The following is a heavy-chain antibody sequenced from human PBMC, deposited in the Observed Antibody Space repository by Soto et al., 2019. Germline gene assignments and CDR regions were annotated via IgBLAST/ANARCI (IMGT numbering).Heavy chain of an antibody. J-gene: IGHJ6*02. CDR2: ISSSSSYI. D-gene: IGHD2-15*01. V-gene: IGHV3-21*01. CDR3: ARDRIVVVVAATPVYFYHGMDV. Sequence: AGGSLRLSYAASGCTFSSYSMNWVRPAQGKGLEWVSSISSSSSYIYYADSVKGRFTISRDNAKNSLYLQMNSLRAEDTAVYYCARDRIVVVVAATPVYFYHGMDVWGQRTTVAVAS. CDR1: GCTFSSYS.